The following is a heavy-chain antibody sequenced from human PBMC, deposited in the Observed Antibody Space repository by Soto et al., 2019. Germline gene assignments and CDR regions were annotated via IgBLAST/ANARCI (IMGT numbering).Heavy chain of an antibody. CDR3: TTHFGRYFDWLYPGAPAYSIYV. D-gene: IGHD3-9*01. J-gene: IGHJ6*02. CDR2: ISSSSSTI. V-gene: IGHV3-48*02. Sequence: PGGSVRLSCAASGFTFSSYSMNWVRQAPGKGLEWVSYISSSSSTIYYADSVKGRFTISRDNAKNSLYLQMNSLRDEDTAVYYCTTHFGRYFDWLYPGAPAYSIYVRAQGTTVTVSS. CDR1: GFTFSSYS.